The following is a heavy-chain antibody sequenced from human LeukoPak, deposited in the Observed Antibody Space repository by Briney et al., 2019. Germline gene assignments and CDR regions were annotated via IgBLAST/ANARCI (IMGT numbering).Heavy chain of an antibody. CDR3: AKDMPIAVAGGGNYFDY. D-gene: IGHD6-19*01. J-gene: IGHJ4*02. Sequence: AGGSLRLSCAASGFTFDDYAMHWVRQAPGKGLEWVSLISWDGGSTYYADSVKGRFTISRDNSKNSLYLQMNSLRAEDTALYYCAKDMPIAVAGGGNYFDYWGQGTLVTVSS. V-gene: IGHV3-43D*03. CDR1: GFTFDDYA. CDR2: ISWDGGST.